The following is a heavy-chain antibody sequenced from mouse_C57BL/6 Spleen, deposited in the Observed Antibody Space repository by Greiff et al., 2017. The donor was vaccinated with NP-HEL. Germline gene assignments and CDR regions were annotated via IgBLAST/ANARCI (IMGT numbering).Heavy chain of an antibody. V-gene: IGHV1-53*01. CDR2: INPSNGGT. Sequence: QVQLKQPGTELVKPGASVKLSCKASGYTFTSYWMHWVKQRPGQGLVWIGNINPSNGGTNYNETFKSKATLTVDKSSSTAYMQLSSLTSEDYAVYYCARRESNTHYYAMDDWGQGTSVTVSS. D-gene: IGHD2-5*01. CDR1: GYTFTSYW. CDR3: ARRESNTHYYAMDD. J-gene: IGHJ4*01.